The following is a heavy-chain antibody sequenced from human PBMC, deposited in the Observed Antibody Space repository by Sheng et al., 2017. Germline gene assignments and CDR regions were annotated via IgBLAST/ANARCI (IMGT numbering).Heavy chain of an antibody. J-gene: IGHJ4*02. V-gene: IGHV3-23*01. CDR3: AKGENSLVAGMME. Sequence: EVQLLESGGGLVQSGGSLRLSCAVSGFTFSRFAMTWVRQAPGKGPECVSEISGSGDITHYADSVKGRFTISRDNSKNTLYLQMNSLRAEDTAVYYCAKGENSLVAGMMEWGQGTLVTVSS. D-gene: IGHD2-21*01. CDR1: GFTFSRFA. CDR2: ISGSGDIT.